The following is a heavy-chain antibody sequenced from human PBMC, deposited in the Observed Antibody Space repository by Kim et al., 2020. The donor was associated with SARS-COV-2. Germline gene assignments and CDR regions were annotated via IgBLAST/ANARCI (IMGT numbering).Heavy chain of an antibody. CDR1: GFTFDDYA. D-gene: IGHD1-26*01. V-gene: IGHV3-9*01. CDR3: AKDSSGSYFSYWFDP. J-gene: IGHJ5*02. CDR2: ISWNSGSI. Sequence: GGSLRLSCAASGFTFDDYAMHWVRQAPGKGLEWVSGISWNSGSIGYADSVKGRFTISRDNAKNSLCLQMNSLRAEDTALYYCAKDSSGSYFSYWFDPWGQGTLVTVSS.